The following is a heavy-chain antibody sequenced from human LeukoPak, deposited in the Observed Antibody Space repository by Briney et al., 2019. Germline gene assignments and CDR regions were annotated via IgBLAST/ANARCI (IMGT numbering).Heavy chain of an antibody. J-gene: IGHJ4*02. V-gene: IGHV2-5*01. CDR1: GFSLSTSGVG. D-gene: IGHD6-19*01. CDR3: AHRPWRERWLPFDY. Sequence: SGPTLVNPTQSLTLTCTFSGFSLSTSGVGVGWIRQPPGKALECLALIYWNDDKRYSPSLKSRLTITKDTSKNQVVLTMTNMDPVDTATYYCAHRPWRERWLPFDYWGQGTLVTVSS. CDR2: IYWNDDK.